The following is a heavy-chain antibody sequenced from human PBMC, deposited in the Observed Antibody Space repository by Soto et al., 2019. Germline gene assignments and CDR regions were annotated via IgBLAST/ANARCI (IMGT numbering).Heavy chain of an antibody. Sequence: SETLSLTCTVSGGSISSYYWSWIRQPPGKGLEWIGYIYYSGSTNYNPSLKSRVTISVDTSKNQFSLKLSSVTAADTAVYYCARTSDLYGSGSYYINWFDPWGQGTLVTVSS. V-gene: IGHV4-59*01. J-gene: IGHJ5*02. CDR1: GGSISSYY. D-gene: IGHD3-10*01. CDR2: IYYSGST. CDR3: ARTSDLYGSGSYYINWFDP.